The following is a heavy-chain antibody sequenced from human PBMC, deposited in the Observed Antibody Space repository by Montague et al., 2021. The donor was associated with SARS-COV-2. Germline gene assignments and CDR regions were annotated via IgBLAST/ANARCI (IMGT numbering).Heavy chain of an antibody. CDR1: GRSISGDNYY. CDR2: IYYTGST. CDR3: ARNRGWGSRGAGYIDL. Sequence: TLSLTCTVSGRSISGDNYYWTWIRQHPGKGLEWIAYIYYTGSTYYNPSLQSRLRTSLDTSKNQFSLTLTSVTPADTAIYYCARNRGWGSRGAGYIDLWGRGTLVTVSS. J-gene: IGHJ2*01. V-gene: IGHV4-31*03. D-gene: IGHD7-27*01.